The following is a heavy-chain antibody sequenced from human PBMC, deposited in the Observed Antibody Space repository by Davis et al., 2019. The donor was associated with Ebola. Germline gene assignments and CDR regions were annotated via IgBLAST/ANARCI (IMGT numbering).Heavy chain of an antibody. Sequence: GESLKISCAASGFTFSSYGMHWVRQAPGKGLEWVAVIWYDGSNKYYADSVEGRFTISRDNAKNSLYLQMNSLRAEDTALYYCARSITGTYNWFDPWGQGTLVTVSS. CDR1: GFTFSSYG. J-gene: IGHJ5*02. CDR3: ARSITGTYNWFDP. V-gene: IGHV3-33*01. CDR2: IWYDGSNK. D-gene: IGHD1-7*01.